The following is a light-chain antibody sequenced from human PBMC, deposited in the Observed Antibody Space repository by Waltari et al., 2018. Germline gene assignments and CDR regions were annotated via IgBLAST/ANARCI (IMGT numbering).Light chain of an antibody. Sequence: EIVLTQSPATLSLSPGASVTLSCRASQSVSTYLAWYQQKPGQAPRLLIYDASTRATGIPARFVGSGSETDFTLTISRLEPADFAVYYCQERSNWPGGSFGGGTKVEIK. CDR3: QERSNWPGGS. CDR1: QSVSTY. CDR2: DAS. J-gene: IGKJ4*01. V-gene: IGKV3-11*01.